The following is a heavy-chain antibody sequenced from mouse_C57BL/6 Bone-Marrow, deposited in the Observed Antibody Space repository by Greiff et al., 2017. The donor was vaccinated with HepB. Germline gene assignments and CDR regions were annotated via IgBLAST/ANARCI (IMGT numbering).Heavy chain of an antibody. Sequence: EVQLQQSGAELVRPGASVKLSCTATGFNIKDDYMDWVKQRPEHGLEWIGWIVPGNGDTEYASKFQGKATITADTSSNTAYLHLSSLTSEDTAVYYWTTLRAPLDYWGQGTTLTVSS. CDR1: GFNIKDDY. D-gene: IGHD3-3*01. V-gene: IGHV14-4*01. J-gene: IGHJ2*01. CDR2: IVPGNGDT. CDR3: TTLRAPLDY.